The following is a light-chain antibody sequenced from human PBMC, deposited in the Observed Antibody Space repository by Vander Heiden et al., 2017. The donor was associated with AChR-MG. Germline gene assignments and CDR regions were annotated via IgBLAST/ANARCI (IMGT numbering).Light chain of an antibody. CDR2: KAS. V-gene: IGKV1-5*03. CDR3: QQYHTYSWK. J-gene: IGKJ1*01. Sequence: DIPMTQSPSTLSASVGDRVTITCRASQSVSSRLAWYRQKPGKAPDLLIYKASSLQSGVPSRFSGSGSGTEFTLTISRLQPDDFATYYCQQYHTYSWKFGQGTQVEVK. CDR1: QSVSSR.